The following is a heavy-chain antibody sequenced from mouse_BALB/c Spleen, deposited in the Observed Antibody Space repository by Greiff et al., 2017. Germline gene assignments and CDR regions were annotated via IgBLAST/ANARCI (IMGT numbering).Heavy chain of an antibody. V-gene: IGHV7-3*02. CDR1: GFTFTDYY. D-gene: IGHD2-1*01. Sequence: EVKLVESGGGLVQPGGSLRLSCATSGFTFTDYYMSWVRQPPGKALEWLGFIRNKANGYTTEYSASVKGRFTISRDNSQSILYLQMNTLRAEDSATYYCARDKGIYYGNSYAMDYWGQGTSVTVAS. CDR3: ARDKGIYYGNSYAMDY. J-gene: IGHJ4*01. CDR2: IRNKANGYTT.